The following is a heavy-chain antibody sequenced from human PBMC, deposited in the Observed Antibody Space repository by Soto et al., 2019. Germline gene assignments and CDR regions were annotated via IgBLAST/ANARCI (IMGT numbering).Heavy chain of an antibody. CDR1: GFIFSTYA. CDR2: ISSSGDST. CDR3: AHPRGYGVFDAVDI. V-gene: IGHV3-23*01. Sequence: VQLLESGGGLVQPGGSLRLSCAASGFIFSTYAMNWVRQAPGKGLEWVSAISSSGDSTYYAESVRGRFTISRDNSINTLYLQMSSLRTEDTAIYYCAHPRGYGVFDAVDIWGQGTLVTVSS. J-gene: IGHJ3*02. D-gene: IGHD4-17*01.